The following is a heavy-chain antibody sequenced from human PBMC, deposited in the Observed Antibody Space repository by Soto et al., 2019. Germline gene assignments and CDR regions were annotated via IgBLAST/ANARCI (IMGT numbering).Heavy chain of an antibody. CDR3: ALRKTGSYFDY. D-gene: IGHD7-27*01. J-gene: IGHJ4*02. Sequence: EVQLLESGGSLVQPGGSLRLSCAGAGFTFSTYAMSWVRQAPGKGLEWVSAISASGTNTFYGDSVKGRFTISRDNSRKTLYLQMNRLRADDTAVYYCALRKTGSYFDYWGQGTLVTVSS. CDR1: GFTFSTYA. CDR2: ISASGTNT. V-gene: IGHV3-23*01.